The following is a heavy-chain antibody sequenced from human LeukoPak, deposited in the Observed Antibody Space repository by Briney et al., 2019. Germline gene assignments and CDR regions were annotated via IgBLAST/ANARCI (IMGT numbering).Heavy chain of an antibody. D-gene: IGHD3-22*01. V-gene: IGHV5-51*01. CDR1: GYSFTSYW. CDR3: ARTMIPTSPGLTWFDP. CDR2: IYPGDSDT. J-gene: IGHJ5*02. Sequence: GESLKISCKGSGYSFTSYWIGWVRQMPGKGLEWMGIIYPGDSDTRYSPSFQGQVTISADKSISTAYLQWSSLKASDTAMYYCARTMIPTSPGLTWFDPWGQGTLVTVSS.